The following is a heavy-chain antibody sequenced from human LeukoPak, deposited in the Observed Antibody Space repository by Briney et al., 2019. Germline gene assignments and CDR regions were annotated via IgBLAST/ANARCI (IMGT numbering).Heavy chain of an antibody. Sequence: SETLSLTCSVSGGSINSNNHYWGWIRQPPGKGLEWFASIYFSGSTYYNPSLKSRVTVSVDTSKNHFSLKLSSVTAAPTAVYYCTRQGYNFWRTSNKAFDIWGQGKMVTVSS. CDR2: IYFSGST. CDR3: TRQGYNFWRTSNKAFDI. J-gene: IGHJ3*02. V-gene: IGHV4-39*01. D-gene: IGHD3-3*01. CDR1: GGSINSNNHY.